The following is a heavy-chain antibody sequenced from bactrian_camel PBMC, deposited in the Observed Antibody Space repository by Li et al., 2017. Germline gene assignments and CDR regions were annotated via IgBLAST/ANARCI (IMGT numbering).Heavy chain of an antibody. J-gene: IGHJ4*01. CDR2: LSTDGSKI. D-gene: IGHD6*01. Sequence: HVQLVESGGGSVQAGGTLRLSCLASGYLHSPYYMAWFRQTPGSEREGVAALSTDGSKILCADSVKGRFTISQDNAKNTVYLQMNSLKPEDTAMYYCAALCITYGSSCYSAVLLPRPYNYWGQGTQVTVS. CDR1: GYLHSPYY. CDR3: AALCITYGSSCYSAVLLPRPYNY. V-gene: IGHV3S1*01.